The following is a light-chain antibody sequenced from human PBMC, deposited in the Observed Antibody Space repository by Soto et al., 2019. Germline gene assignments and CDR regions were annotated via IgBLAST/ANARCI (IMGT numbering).Light chain of an antibody. J-gene: IGKJ1*01. CDR1: QSVSSSY. CDR2: GAS. CDR3: QQYGSSPQT. V-gene: IGKV3-20*01. Sequence: EIVLTQSPGTLSLSPGERATLSCRASQSVSSSYLAWYQQKPGQAPRLLIYGASSRATGIPDRFSGSGSGSAFSLTISRLAPDDFALYYCQQYGSSPQTFGQGTKVEIK.